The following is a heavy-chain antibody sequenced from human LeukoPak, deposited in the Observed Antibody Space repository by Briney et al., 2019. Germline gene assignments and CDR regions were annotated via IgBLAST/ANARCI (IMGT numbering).Heavy chain of an antibody. CDR2: ISSSSSYI. J-gene: IGHJ4*02. CDR3: ARDQGSSWLFDY. V-gene: IGHV3-21*01. D-gene: IGHD6-13*01. Sequence: NPGGSLRLSCAASGFTFSSYSMNWVRQAPGKGLEWVSSISSSSSYIYYADSVKGRFTISRDNAKSSLYLQMNSLRAEDTAVYYCARDQGSSWLFDYWGQGTLVTVSS. CDR1: GFTFSSYS.